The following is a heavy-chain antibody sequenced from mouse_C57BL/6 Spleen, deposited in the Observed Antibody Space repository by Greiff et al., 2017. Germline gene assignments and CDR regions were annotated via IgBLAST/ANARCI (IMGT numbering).Heavy chain of an antibody. V-gene: IGHV1-53*01. CDR1: GYTFTSYW. D-gene: IGHD1-1*01. J-gene: IGHJ3*01. Sequence: VQLQQPGTELVKPGASVKLSCKASGYTFTSYWMHWVKQRPGQGLEWIGNINPSNGGTNYNEKFKGKATLTVDKSSSTAYMQLSSLTSEDSAVYYCARSPLYGSSPAWFAYWGQGTLVTVSA. CDR2: INPSNGGT. CDR3: ARSPLYGSSPAWFAY.